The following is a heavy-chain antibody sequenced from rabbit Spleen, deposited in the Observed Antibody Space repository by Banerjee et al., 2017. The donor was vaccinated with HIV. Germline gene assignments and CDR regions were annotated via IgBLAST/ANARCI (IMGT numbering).Heavy chain of an antibody. D-gene: IGHD7-1*01. CDR1: GFSFSSSYD. CDR2: IDAGSSDST. J-gene: IGHJ4*01. CDR3: ARDGYSNSKFYFDV. Sequence: QEQLVESGGGLVQPEGSLTLACTASGFSFSSSYDMCWVRQAPEKGLELIACIDAGSSDSTYYASWAKGRFTTSKTSSTTVTLQVTSLTAADTATYFCARDGYSNSKFYFDVWGPGTLVTVS. V-gene: IGHV1S45*01.